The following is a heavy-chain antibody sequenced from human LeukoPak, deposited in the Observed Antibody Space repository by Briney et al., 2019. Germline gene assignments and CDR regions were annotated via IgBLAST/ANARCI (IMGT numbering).Heavy chain of an antibody. Sequence: ASVKVCCKASGYTFTGYYMHWVRQAPGQGLEWMGRINPNSGGTNYAQKFQGRVTMTRDTSISTAYMELSRLRSDDTAVYYCARDTDSSGWYDYWGQGTLVTVSS. CDR1: GYTFTGYY. V-gene: IGHV1-2*06. D-gene: IGHD6-19*01. J-gene: IGHJ4*02. CDR3: ARDTDSSGWYDY. CDR2: INPNSGGT.